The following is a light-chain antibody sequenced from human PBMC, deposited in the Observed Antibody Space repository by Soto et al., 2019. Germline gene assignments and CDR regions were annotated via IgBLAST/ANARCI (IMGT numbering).Light chain of an antibody. Sequence: DIHMNHSPASLCVSLLDKFPFTFQASQDISNYLNWYQQKPGKAPKLLIYAASSLQSGVPSRFSGSGSGTDFTLTISRLQPEDFATYYCQQSYSIPIKFSQGRRL. CDR2: AAS. J-gene: IGKJ5*01. V-gene: IGKV1-39*01. CDR3: QQSYSIPIK. CDR1: QDISNY.